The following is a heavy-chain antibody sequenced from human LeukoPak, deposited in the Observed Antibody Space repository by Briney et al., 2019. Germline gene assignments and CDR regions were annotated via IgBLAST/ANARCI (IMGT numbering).Heavy chain of an antibody. CDR1: GFTFDDYA. J-gene: IGHJ4*02. CDR2: ISGDGGST. D-gene: IGHD6-13*01. V-gene: IGHV3-43*02. Sequence: PGGSLRLSCAASGFTFDDYAMHWVRQAPGKGLEWVSLISGDGGSTYYADSVKGRFTISRDNSKNTLYLQMNSLRAEDTAVYYCAKLSFSAAGFDYWGQGTLVTVSS. CDR3: AKLSFSAAGFDY.